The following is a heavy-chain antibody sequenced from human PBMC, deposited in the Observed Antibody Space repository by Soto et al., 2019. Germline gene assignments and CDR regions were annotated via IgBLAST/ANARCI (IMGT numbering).Heavy chain of an antibody. CDR1: GYSFTSYW. CDR2: IYPGDSDT. CDR3: ARASTVYDAFDI. J-gene: IGHJ3*02. V-gene: IGHV5-51*01. D-gene: IGHD4-17*01. Sequence: PGESRKISCQGSGYSFTSYWIGWVRQMPGKGLEWMGIIYPGDSDTRYSPSFQGQVTISADKPISTAYLQWSSLKASDTAMYYCARASTVYDAFDIWGQGTMVTVSS.